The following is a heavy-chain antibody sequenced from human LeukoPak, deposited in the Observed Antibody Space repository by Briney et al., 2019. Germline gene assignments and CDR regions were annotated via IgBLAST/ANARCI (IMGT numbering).Heavy chain of an antibody. CDR1: GFTFSSYA. CDR2: ISYDGSNK. V-gene: IGHV3-30*04. J-gene: IGHJ4*02. D-gene: IGHD4-17*01. CDR3: ARGGNGDYTPPPY. Sequence: GGSLRLSCAASGFTFSSYAMHWVRQAPGKGLEWVAVISYDGSNKYYADSVKGRFTISRDNSKNTLYLQMNSLRAEDTAVYYCARGGNGDYTPPPYWGQGALVTVSS.